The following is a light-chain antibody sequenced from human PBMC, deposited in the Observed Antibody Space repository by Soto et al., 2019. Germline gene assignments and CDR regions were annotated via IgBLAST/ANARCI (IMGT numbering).Light chain of an antibody. CDR3: LQDYNYPRT. Sequence: AIQMTQSPSSLSASLGDRVTITCRASQGIRNYLGWYQQKPGKAPKLLIYAASTLQSGVPSRFSGSGSDTDFTLSINNLQPEDFATYYCLQDYNYPRTFGQGTKVDI. CDR2: AAS. J-gene: IGKJ1*01. CDR1: QGIRNY. V-gene: IGKV1-6*01.